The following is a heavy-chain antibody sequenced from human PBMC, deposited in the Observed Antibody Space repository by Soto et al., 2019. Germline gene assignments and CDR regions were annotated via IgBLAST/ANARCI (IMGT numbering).Heavy chain of an antibody. J-gene: IGHJ5*02. CDR2: ISGYNGNT. Sequence: ASLKVSCKASGYTFTSYGISWVRQAPGQGLEWMGWISGYNGNTNYAQKLQGRVTMTKDTSTSTANMELRSLRSDDTAVYYCARGYCSGGSCYTGWFDPWGQGTLVTVSS. V-gene: IGHV1-18*01. CDR1: GYTFTSYG. D-gene: IGHD2-15*01. CDR3: ARGYCSGGSCYTGWFDP.